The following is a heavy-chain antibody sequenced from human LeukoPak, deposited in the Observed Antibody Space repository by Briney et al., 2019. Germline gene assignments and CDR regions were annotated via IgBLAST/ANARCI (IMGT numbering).Heavy chain of an antibody. Sequence: PSQTLSLTCTVSGGSISSGDYYWSWLRQPPGTGLEWLGYIYYSGSTYYNPSLKSRVTISVDTSKNQFSLKLSSVTAADTAVYYCARGQYNWNDGGYFQHWGQGTLVTVSS. CDR1: GGSISSGDYY. CDR3: ARGQYNWNDGGYFQH. J-gene: IGHJ1*01. CDR2: IYYSGST. D-gene: IGHD1-20*01. V-gene: IGHV4-30-4*01.